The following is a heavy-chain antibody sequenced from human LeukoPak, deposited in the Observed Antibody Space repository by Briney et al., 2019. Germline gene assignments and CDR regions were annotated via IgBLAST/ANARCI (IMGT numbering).Heavy chain of an antibody. Sequence: SETLSLTCAVYGGSFSGYYWSWIRQPPGKGLEWIGEINHSGSTNYNPSLKSRVTISVDTSKNQFSLKLSSVTAADTAVYYCARGRLGYCSGGSCRFDYWGQGTLVTVSS. J-gene: IGHJ4*02. CDR2: INHSGST. V-gene: IGHV4-34*01. D-gene: IGHD2-15*01. CDR3: ARGRLGYCSGGSCRFDY. CDR1: GGSFSGYY.